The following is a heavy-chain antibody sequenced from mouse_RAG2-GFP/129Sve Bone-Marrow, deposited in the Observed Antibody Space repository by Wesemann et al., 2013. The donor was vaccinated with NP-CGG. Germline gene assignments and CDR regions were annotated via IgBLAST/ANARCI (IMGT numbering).Heavy chain of an antibody. V-gene: IGHV1-22*01. D-gene: IGHD1-1*01. Sequence: WIGYINPNNGGTSYNQKFKGKATLTVNKSSSTAYMELRSLTSEDSAVYYCGGSSTGYFDVWGTGDHGSPSPQ. CDR2: INPNNGGT. CDR3: GGSSTGYFDV. J-gene: IGHJ1*03.